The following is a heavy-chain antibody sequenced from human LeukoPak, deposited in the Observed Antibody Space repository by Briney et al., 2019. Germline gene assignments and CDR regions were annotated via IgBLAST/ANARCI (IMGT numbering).Heavy chain of an antibody. Sequence: GGSLRLSCVASGFTLSSYWMSWARQAPGKGLEWVANIKQDGSEKYYVDSVKGRFTISRDNAKNSLYLQMNSLRAEDTAVYYCAGTDPIAAAGNYYYYGMDVWGQGTTVTVSS. CDR1: GFTLSSYW. J-gene: IGHJ6*02. CDR2: IKQDGSEK. V-gene: IGHV3-7*03. CDR3: AGTDPIAAAGNYYYYGMDV. D-gene: IGHD6-13*01.